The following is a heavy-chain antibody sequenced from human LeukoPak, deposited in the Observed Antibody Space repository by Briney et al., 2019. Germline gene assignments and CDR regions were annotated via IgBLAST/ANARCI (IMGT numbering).Heavy chain of an antibody. V-gene: IGHV4-59*08. CDR1: GGSISSYY. D-gene: IGHD2-8*01. Sequence: SETLPLTCTVSGGSISSYYWSWIRQPPGKGLEWIGYIYYSGSTNYNPSLKSRVTISVDTSKNQFSLKLSSVTAADTAVYYCARVDYDAIDWGLGTLVTVSS. CDR3: ARVDYDAID. CDR2: IYYSGST. J-gene: IGHJ4*02.